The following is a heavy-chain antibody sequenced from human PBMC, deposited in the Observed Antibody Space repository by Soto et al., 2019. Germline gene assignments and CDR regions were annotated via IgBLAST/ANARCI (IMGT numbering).Heavy chain of an antibody. CDR2: INPSGGST. J-gene: IGHJ4*02. CDR1: GYTFTSYY. D-gene: IGHD3-22*01. V-gene: IGHV1-46*01. Sequence: QVQLVQSGAEVKKPGASVKVSCKASGYTFTSYYMHWVRQAPGQGLEWMGIINPSGGSTSYAQKFLGRVSMTRDTSTSTVYMELSSLRSEDTAVYYCAREGSYYDSSGYYDGDYWGQGTLVTVSS. CDR3: AREGSYYDSSGYYDGDY.